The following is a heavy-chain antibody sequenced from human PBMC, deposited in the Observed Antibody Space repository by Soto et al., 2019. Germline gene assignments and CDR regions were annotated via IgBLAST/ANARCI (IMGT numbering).Heavy chain of an antibody. CDR1: GGSISSSNYY. J-gene: IGHJ4*02. Sequence: QLQLQESGPGLVKPSETLSLTCTVSGGSISSSNYYWGWIRQPPGKGLEWIGTISSSGTSYYNPSLKSRVTLSVATSKKWVSLRLSSVTAADTAVYFCARLRGTTMVRGVIWYFDYWGQGTLVTVSS. CDR3: ARLRGTTMVRGVIWYFDY. D-gene: IGHD3-10*01. V-gene: IGHV4-39*01. CDR2: ISSSGTS.